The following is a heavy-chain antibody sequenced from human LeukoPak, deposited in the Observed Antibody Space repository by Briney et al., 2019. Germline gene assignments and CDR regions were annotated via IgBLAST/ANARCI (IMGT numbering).Heavy chain of an antibody. D-gene: IGHD3-9*01. CDR1: GYTFTSYY. V-gene: IGHV1-46*01. CDR3: ARGDYDILTGPSSSNWFDP. CDR2: INPSGGST. J-gene: IGHJ5*02. Sequence: ASVKVSCKASGYTFTSYYMHWVRQAPGQGLEWMGIINPSGGSTSYAQKFQGRVTMTRNTSISTAYMELSSLRSEDTAVYYCARGDYDILTGPSSSNWFDPWGQGTLVTVSS.